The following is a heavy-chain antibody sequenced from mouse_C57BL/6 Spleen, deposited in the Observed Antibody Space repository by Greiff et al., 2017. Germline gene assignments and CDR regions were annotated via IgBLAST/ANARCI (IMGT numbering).Heavy chain of an antibody. J-gene: IGHJ3*01. CDR2: IYPGVGDT. CDR3: ARESTTVVDPCAY. D-gene: IGHD1-1*01. V-gene: IGHV1-80*01. Sequence: VQLQQSGAELVKPGASVKISCKSSGYAFSSYWLNWVKQRPGKGLEWIGQIYPGVGDTDYNGKFKGKATLTADKSSSTAYMQLSSLVSEDSAVYFCARESTTVVDPCAYGGQGALVSVSA. CDR1: GYAFSSYW.